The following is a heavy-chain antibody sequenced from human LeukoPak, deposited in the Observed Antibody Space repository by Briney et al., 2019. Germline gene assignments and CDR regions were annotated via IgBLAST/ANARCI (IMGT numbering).Heavy chain of an antibody. CDR3: ARDSSDYGGFYYHYMDV. J-gene: IGHJ6*03. V-gene: IGHV3-11*04. CDR2: ISSSGSTI. D-gene: IGHD4-23*01. Sequence: GGSLRLSCAASGFTFSDYYMSWIRQAPGKGLEWVSYISSSGSTIYYADSVKGRFTISRDNAKNSLDLQMNSLRAEDTAVYYCARDSSDYGGFYYHYMDVWGRGTTVTISS. CDR1: GFTFSDYY.